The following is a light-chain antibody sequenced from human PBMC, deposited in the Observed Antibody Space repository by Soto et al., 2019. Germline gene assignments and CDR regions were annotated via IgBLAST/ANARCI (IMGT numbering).Light chain of an antibody. CDR2: GAS. CDR1: QSVSSSY. V-gene: IGKV3-20*01. CDR3: QQYGSSPRIT. J-gene: IGKJ3*01. Sequence: EIVLTQSPGTLSLSPGERATLSCRASQSVSSSYLAWYQQKPGQAPRLLIYGASSRATGIPDRFSGSGSGTDFTLTISRLEPEECAVYYCQQYGSSPRITFGPGTKVDIK.